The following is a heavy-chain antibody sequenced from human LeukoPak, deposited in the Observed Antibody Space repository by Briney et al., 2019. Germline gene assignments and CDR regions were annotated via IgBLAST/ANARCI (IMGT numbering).Heavy chain of an antibody. Sequence: GSVKVSCKASGYTFIDYYLHWVRQAPGQGLEWMGWINPYSGGTKYTQKFQGRVTMTRDTSIGTAYMELSRLRSDDTAVYYCARAGSGSSSGNFDYWGQGTLVTVSS. CDR3: ARAGSGSSSGNFDY. V-gene: IGHV1-2*02. J-gene: IGHJ4*02. D-gene: IGHD6-6*01. CDR1: GYTFIDYY. CDR2: INPYSGGT.